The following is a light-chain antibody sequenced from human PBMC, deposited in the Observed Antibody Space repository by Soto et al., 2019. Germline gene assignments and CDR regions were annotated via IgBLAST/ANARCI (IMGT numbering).Light chain of an antibody. J-gene: IGLJ1*01. Sequence: QSALTQPASVSGSPGQSIAISCTGTSSDIGNYNYVSWNQHHPGKAPQLMIYDVTSRPSGVSNRFSGSKSGNTASLTISGLQAEDEADYYCGSYTSNTTLSFVFGTGTKVTVL. CDR2: DVT. CDR1: SSDIGNYNY. V-gene: IGLV2-14*03. CDR3: GSYTSNTTLSFV.